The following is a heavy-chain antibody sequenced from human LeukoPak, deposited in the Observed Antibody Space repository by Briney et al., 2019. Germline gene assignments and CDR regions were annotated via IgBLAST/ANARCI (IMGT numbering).Heavy chain of an antibody. D-gene: IGHD3-10*01. CDR2: MNPNSGNT. CDR3: AKHLWRDLLWFGEGYYFGS. CDR1: GYTFTSYD. V-gene: IGHV1-8*03. Sequence: GASVKVSCKASGYTFTSYDINWVRQATGQGLEWMGWMNPNSGNTGYAQKFQGRVTITRNTSISTAYMELSSLRSEDTAVYYCAKHLWRDLLWFGEGYYFGSWGQGTLVTVSS. J-gene: IGHJ4*02.